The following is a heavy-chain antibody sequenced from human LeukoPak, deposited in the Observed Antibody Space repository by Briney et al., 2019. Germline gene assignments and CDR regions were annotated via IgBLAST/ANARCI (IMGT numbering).Heavy chain of an antibody. CDR3: AKSPSSWKFDD. V-gene: IGHV3-30*02. CDR2: IRYHGSDK. CDR1: GFTFSSCG. D-gene: IGHD6-13*01. Sequence: GGSLRLSCAASGFTFSSCGMHWVRRAPGKGLEWVAFIRYHGSDKYYADSVKGRFTISRDNSENMVYLQMNSLRPEDTAVYYCAKSPSSWKFDDWGQGTLVTVSS. J-gene: IGHJ4*02.